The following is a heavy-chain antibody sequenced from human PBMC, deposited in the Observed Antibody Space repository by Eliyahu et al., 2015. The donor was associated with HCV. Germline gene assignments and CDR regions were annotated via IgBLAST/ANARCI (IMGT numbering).Heavy chain of an antibody. J-gene: IGHJ6*02. CDR1: GFTFSXXW. CDR3: ARDVTAAGPGWNYYFGMDV. D-gene: IGHD6-13*01. CDR2: IKQDGSEK. Sequence: EVQLVESGGGLVQPGGSLRLSCAASGFTFSXXWMSWVRQAPGKGLEWVANIKQDGSEKYYVDSVKGRFTISRDNAMNSLYLQMNSLRAEDTAVYYCARDVTAAGPGWNYYFGMDVWGQGTTVTVSS. V-gene: IGHV3-7*01.